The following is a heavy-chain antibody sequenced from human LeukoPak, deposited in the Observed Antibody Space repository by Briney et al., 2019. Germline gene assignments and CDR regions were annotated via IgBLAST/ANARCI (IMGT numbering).Heavy chain of an antibody. CDR1: GYTFTSYG. D-gene: IGHD6-13*01. J-gene: IGHJ4*02. V-gene: IGHV1-18*01. CDR3: ARERRSSSSPYFDY. CDR2: ISAYNGNT. Sequence: GASVKVSCKASGYTFTSYGISWVRQAPGQGLEWMGWISAYNGNTNYAQKLQGRVTMTTDTSTSTAYMELRSLRSDDTAVYYCARERRSSSSPYFDYWGQGTLVTVSS.